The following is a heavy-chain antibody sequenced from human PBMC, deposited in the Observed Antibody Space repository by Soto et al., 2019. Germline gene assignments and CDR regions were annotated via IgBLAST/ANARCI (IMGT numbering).Heavy chain of an antibody. CDR2: IYYSGST. Sequence: PSETLSLTCTVSRGSIISYYWSWIRQPPGKGLEWIGYIYYSGSTNYNPSLKSRVTISVDTSKNQFSLKLSSVTAADTAVYYCARDRYEGVLYFDYWGQGTLVTSPQ. CDR3: ARDRYEGVLYFDY. CDR1: RGSIISYY. D-gene: IGHD2-2*01. V-gene: IGHV4-59*01. J-gene: IGHJ4*02.